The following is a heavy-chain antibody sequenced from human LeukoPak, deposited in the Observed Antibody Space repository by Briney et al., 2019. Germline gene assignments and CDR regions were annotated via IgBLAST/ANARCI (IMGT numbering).Heavy chain of an antibody. CDR3: ARGALYHDILTGRTYYYYGMDV. V-gene: IGHV3-13*05. CDR2: IGTAGDP. CDR1: GFTFSSYD. J-gene: IGHJ6*04. Sequence: GGSLRLSCAASGFTFSSYDMHWVRQATGKGLEWVSAIGTAGDPYYPGSVKGRFTISRENAKNSLYLQMNSLRAGDTAVYYCARGALYHDILTGRTYYYYGMDVWGKGTTVTVSS. D-gene: IGHD3-9*01.